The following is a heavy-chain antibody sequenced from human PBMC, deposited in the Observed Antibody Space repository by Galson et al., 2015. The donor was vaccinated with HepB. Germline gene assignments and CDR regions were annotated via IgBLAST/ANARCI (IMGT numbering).Heavy chain of an antibody. CDR2: ISSSSSYT. V-gene: IGHV3-11*06. D-gene: IGHD2/OR15-2a*01. CDR1: GFTFSDYY. J-gene: IGHJ5*02. Sequence: SLRLSCAASGFTFSDYYMSWIRQAPGKGLEWVSYISSSSSYTNYADSVKGRFTISRDNAKNSLYLQMNSLRAEDTAVYYCARELKEPQSTRHNWFDPWGQGTLVTVSS. CDR3: ARELKEPQSTRHNWFDP.